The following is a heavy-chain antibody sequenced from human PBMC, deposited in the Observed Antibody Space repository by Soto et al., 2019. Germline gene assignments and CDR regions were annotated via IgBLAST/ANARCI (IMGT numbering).Heavy chain of an antibody. CDR1: GYTFTSYY. CDR3: AREQGRTVQLWSGPDDGFYYYYGMDV. V-gene: IGHV1-46*01. D-gene: IGHD5-18*01. CDR2: INPSGGST. Sequence: ASVKVSCKASGYTFTSYYMHWVRQASGQGLEWMGIINPSGGSTSYAQKFQGRVTMTRDTSTSTVYMELSSLRSEDTAVYYCAREQGRTVQLWSGPDDGFYYYYGMDVWGQGTTVTVSS. J-gene: IGHJ6*02.